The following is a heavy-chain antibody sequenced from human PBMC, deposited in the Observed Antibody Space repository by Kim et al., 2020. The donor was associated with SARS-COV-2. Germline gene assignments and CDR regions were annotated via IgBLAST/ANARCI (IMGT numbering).Heavy chain of an antibody. D-gene: IGHD3-10*01. Sequence: FQGRVTIPRDTSTSAVYMELSSLRSEDTAVYYCARGPKLWFGELLNWFDPWGQGTLVTVSS. CDR3: ARGPKLWFGELLNWFDP. J-gene: IGHJ5*02. V-gene: IGHV1-46*01.